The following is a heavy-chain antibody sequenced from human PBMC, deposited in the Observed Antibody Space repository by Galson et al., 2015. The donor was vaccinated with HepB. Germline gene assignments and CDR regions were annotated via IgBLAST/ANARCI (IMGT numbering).Heavy chain of an antibody. CDR3: ARVVIVVVPAAMYYFDY. CDR1: GFTFRDYY. V-gene: IGHV3-11*06. Sequence: SLRLSCAASGFTFRDYYMSWIRQAPGKGLEWVSYISSSSSYTNYADSVKGRFTISRDNAKNSLYLQMNSLRAEDTAVYYCARVVIVVVPAAMYYFDYWGQGTLVTVSS. J-gene: IGHJ4*02. D-gene: IGHD2-2*01. CDR2: ISSSSSYT.